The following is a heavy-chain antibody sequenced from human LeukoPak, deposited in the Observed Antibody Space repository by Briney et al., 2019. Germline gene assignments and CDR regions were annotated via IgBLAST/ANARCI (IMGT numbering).Heavy chain of an antibody. D-gene: IGHD3-10*01. Sequence: ASVKVSCKASGYTFTGYYMHWVRQAPGQGLEWMGWINPNSGGTNYAQKFQGRVTMTRDTSISTAYMELSRLRSDDTAVYYCALLYYYGSGSYYNAAGAFDIWGQGTMVTVSS. CDR2: INPNSGGT. V-gene: IGHV1-2*02. CDR3: ALLYYYGSGSYYNAAGAFDI. J-gene: IGHJ3*02. CDR1: GYTFTGYY.